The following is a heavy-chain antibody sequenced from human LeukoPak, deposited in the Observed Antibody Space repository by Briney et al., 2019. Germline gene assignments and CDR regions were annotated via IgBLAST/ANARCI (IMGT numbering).Heavy chain of an antibody. Sequence: SQTLSLTCSVSGGSMNNRDYYWSWIRQPPGKGLEWLGYIYYSGSTYYNPSLKSRITISEDTPKNQFSLKLKSVTAADTAVYFCARNWGAAGWSNYYGMDVWGQGTTVIVSS. CDR3: ARNWGAAGWSNYYGMDV. CDR2: IYYSGST. J-gene: IGHJ6*02. CDR1: GGSMNNRDYY. D-gene: IGHD7-27*01. V-gene: IGHV4-30-4*01.